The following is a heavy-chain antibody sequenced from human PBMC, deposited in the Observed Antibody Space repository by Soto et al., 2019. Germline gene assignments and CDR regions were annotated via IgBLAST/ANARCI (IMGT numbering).Heavy chain of an antibody. Sequence: EVQLVESGGGLVQPGGSLKLSCAASGFTFSGSAMHWVRQASGKGLEWVGCIRSKANNYATAYGASVKGRFTISRDDSKNTAYLQMNSLKTEDTVVYYCSRQASDFWSGKPQYYMDVWGKGTTVTVSS. CDR2: IRSKANNYAT. D-gene: IGHD3-3*01. J-gene: IGHJ6*03. CDR3: SRQASDFWSGKPQYYMDV. CDR1: GFTFSGSA. V-gene: IGHV3-73*01.